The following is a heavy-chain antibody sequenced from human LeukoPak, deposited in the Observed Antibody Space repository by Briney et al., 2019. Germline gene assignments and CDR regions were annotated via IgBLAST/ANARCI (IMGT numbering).Heavy chain of an antibody. Sequence: GGSLRLSCAASGFTFSSYVMHWVRQAPGKGLEWVATISYDGSNKSYADSVKGRFTISRDNSKNTLYLQMNSLRAENTAVHYCARDQIMVTTILDYYYGMDVWGQGTTVTVSS. J-gene: IGHJ6*02. CDR2: ISYDGSNK. CDR3: ARDQIMVTTILDYYYGMDV. D-gene: IGHD2-21*02. V-gene: IGHV3-30-3*01. CDR1: GFTFSSYV.